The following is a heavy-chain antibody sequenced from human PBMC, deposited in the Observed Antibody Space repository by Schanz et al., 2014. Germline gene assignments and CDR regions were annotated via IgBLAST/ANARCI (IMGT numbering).Heavy chain of an antibody. D-gene: IGHD2-15*01. Sequence: QVQLLESGPGLVKPSQTLSLTCTVSGDSINSGGHYWTWIRQHPGKGLEWVGYINYSGNTYYTPSLKRRLTISVDLSNTHFSLRLTSVTAADTAVYYCARGPISHGGFDFWGQGTTVTVSS. J-gene: IGHJ3*01. CDR3: ARGPISHGGFDF. CDR1: GDSINSGGHY. CDR2: INYSGNT. V-gene: IGHV4-31*03.